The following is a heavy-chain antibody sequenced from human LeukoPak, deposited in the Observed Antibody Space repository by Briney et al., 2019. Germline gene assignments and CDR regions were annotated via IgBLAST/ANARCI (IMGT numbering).Heavy chain of an antibody. J-gene: IGHJ4*02. D-gene: IGHD4-23*01. CDR3: AGPTVVTYY. V-gene: IGHV3-30-3*01. CDR1: GFTFSSYA. Sequence: GGSLRLSCAASGFTFSSYAMHWVRQAPGKGLEWVAVISYDGSNKYYADSVKGRFTISRDNSKNTLYLQMNSLRAEDTAVYYCAGPTVVTYYWGQGTLVTVSS. CDR2: ISYDGSNK.